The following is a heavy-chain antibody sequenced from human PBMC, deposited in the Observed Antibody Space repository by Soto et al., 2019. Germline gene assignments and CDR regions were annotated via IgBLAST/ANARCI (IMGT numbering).Heavy chain of an antibody. Sequence: EVQLVESGGGLVQPGGSLRLSCAASGFTFSSYTMNWVRQAPGKGLEWVSYISSSSSTIYYADSVKGRFTISRDNARDSLCLPMHSLRDEDTAVYYCARGGGYQHYWGQGTLVTVSS. V-gene: IGHV3-48*02. D-gene: IGHD1-26*01. CDR2: ISSSSSTI. J-gene: IGHJ4*02. CDR3: ARGGGYQHY. CDR1: GFTFSSYT.